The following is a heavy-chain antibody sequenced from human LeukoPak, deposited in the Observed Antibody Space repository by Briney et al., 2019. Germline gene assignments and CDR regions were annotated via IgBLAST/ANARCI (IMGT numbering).Heavy chain of an antibody. CDR2: IGYDGEKT. CDR3: AKTVAGEN. Sequence: GGSLRLSCAASGFTFSTYAMNWVRQAPGKGLDWVSTIGYDGEKTYYTDPVKGRFTISRDNSKNTLYLQMNSLRAEDTAMYYCAKTVAGENWGQGTLVTVSS. D-gene: IGHD6-19*01. CDR1: GFTFSTYA. J-gene: IGHJ4*02. V-gene: IGHV3-23*01.